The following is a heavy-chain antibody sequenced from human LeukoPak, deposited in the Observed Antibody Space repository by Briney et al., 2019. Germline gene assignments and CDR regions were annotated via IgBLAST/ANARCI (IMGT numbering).Heavy chain of an antibody. CDR1: GFTFSSYS. D-gene: IGHD2-15*01. V-gene: IGHV3-11*01. J-gene: IGHJ6*03. CDR3: ASEGVVAASYYYMDV. Sequence: GGSLRLSCAASGFTFSSYSMSWVRQAPGKGLEWVSYISSSGSTIYYADSVKGRFTISRDNAKNSLYLQMNSLRAEDTAVYYCASEGVVAASYYYMDVWGKGTTVTVSS. CDR2: ISSSGSTI.